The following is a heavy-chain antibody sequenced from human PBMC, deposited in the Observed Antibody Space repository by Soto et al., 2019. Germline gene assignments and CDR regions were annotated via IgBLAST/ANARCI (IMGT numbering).Heavy chain of an antibody. Sequence: SQTLSLTCAISGDSVSSNSAAWNWIWQSPSRGLEWLGRTYYRSKWYNDYAVSVKSRITINPDTSKNQFSLQLNSVTPEDTAVYYCARLSGQLEWLFIGGPYYGMDVRGKGTTGT. CDR1: GDSVSSNSAA. CDR2: TYYRSKWYN. V-gene: IGHV6-1*01. CDR3: ARLSGQLEWLFIGGPYYGMDV. D-gene: IGHD3-3*01. J-gene: IGHJ6*04.